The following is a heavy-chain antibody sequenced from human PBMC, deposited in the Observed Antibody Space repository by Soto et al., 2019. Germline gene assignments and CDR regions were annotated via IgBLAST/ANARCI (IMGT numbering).Heavy chain of an antibody. V-gene: IGHV1-69*06. D-gene: IGHD2-2*01. Sequence: QVQLVQSGAEVKKPGSSVKVSCKASGGTFSSYAISWVRQAPGQGLEWMGGIIPIFGTANYAQKLQGRVTMTTDTSTSTAYMELRSLRSDDTAVYYCARVLYCSSTSCLGWFDPWGQGTLVTVSS. J-gene: IGHJ5*02. CDR3: ARVLYCSSTSCLGWFDP. CDR1: GGTFSSYA. CDR2: IIPIFGTA.